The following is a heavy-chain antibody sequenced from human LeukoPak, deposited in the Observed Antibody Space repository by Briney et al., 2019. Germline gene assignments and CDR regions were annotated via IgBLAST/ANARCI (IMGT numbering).Heavy chain of an antibody. J-gene: IGHJ4*02. Sequence: GRSLRLSCAASGFTFSSYAMHWVRQAPGKGLEWVAVISYDGSNKYYADSVKGRFTISRDNSKNTLYLQMNSLRAEDTAVYYCARALNNLYQPLGNYWGQGTLVTVSS. CDR1: GFTFSSYA. CDR2: ISYDGSNK. D-gene: IGHD2-2*01. V-gene: IGHV3-30*01. CDR3: ARALNNLYQPLGNY.